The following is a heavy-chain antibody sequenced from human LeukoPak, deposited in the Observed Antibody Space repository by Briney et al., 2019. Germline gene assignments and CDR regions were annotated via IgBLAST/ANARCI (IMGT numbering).Heavy chain of an antibody. CDR3: PRVGMIGAPLAFDI. V-gene: IGHV1-2*02. Sequence: GASVKVSCKASGYTFTDYYMHWVRQAPGQGLEWVGWINPNSGGTKYSQKFQGRVTMTRDTSISTAYMELSRRSSDDTAVYCCPRVGMIGAPLAFDIWGQGTMVTVSS. CDR1: GYTFTDYY. D-gene: IGHD3-10*02. J-gene: IGHJ3*02. CDR2: INPNSGGT.